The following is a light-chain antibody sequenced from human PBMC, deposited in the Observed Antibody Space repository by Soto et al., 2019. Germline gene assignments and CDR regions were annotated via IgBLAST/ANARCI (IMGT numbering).Light chain of an antibody. CDR2: AAS. J-gene: IGKJ4*01. V-gene: IGKV3-11*01. CDR1: QSVDYY. Sequence: EIVLTQSPVTLSLSPGERATLSCRASQSVDYYLAWYQQKPGQAPRLLIYAASNRATGIPARFSGSGSGTDFTLTISSLEPEDFAVYYCLQRSNWPLTFGGGTKVDNK. CDR3: LQRSNWPLT.